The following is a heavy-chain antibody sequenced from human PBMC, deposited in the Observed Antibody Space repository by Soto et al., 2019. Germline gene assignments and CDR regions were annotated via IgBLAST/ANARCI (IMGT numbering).Heavy chain of an antibody. V-gene: IGHV3-21*01. CDR2: INPDSTYI. D-gene: IGHD2-15*01. CDR3: ARDPGRLLRIEYSDD. Sequence: EMYLVESGGGLVEPGGSLRLSCAASGFTFTNYHMNWVRQAPGKGLEWVSSINPDSTYIYYADSVRGRFTISRDNAKDSLYLHMTSLRVEDTAVYFCARDPGRLLRIEYSDDWGQGTLVTVSS. J-gene: IGHJ4*02. CDR1: GFTFTNYH.